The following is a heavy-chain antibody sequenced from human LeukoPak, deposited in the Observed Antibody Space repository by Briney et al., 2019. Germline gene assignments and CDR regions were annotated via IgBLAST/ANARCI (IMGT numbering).Heavy chain of an antibody. V-gene: IGHV4-34*01. J-gene: IGHJ4*02. CDR2: INHSGST. CDR3: ARGVPYDSSGYYPDY. Sequence: SETLSLTCAVYGGSFSGYYWSWIRQPPGKGREWIGEINHSGSTNYNPSLKSRVTISVDTSKNQFSLKLSSVTAADTAVYYCARGVPYDSSGYYPDYWGQGTLVTVSS. CDR1: GGSFSGYY. D-gene: IGHD3-22*01.